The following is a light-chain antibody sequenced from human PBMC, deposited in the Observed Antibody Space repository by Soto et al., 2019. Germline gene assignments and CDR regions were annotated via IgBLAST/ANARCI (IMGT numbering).Light chain of an antibody. CDR2: EVS. V-gene: IGLV2-14*01. Sequence: QSAVTQPASVSGSPGQSITISCTGTSSDVGGYNYVSWYQQHPGKAPKLMIYEVSNRPSGVSNRFSGSKSGNTASLTISGLQAEDEADYYCTSYTGSSTVFGGGTKLTVL. J-gene: IGLJ2*01. CDR3: TSYTGSSTV. CDR1: SSDVGGYNY.